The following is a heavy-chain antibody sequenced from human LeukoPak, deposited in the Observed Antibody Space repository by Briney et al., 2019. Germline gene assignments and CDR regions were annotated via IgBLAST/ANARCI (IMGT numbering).Heavy chain of an antibody. CDR2: INHSGRT. J-gene: IGHJ4*02. CDR3: ARDPCSTINCPLRF. CDR1: GGSLSGSY. D-gene: IGHD2-2*01. V-gene: IGHV4-34*01. Sequence: SETLSLTCAVSGGSLSGSYCTWIRQSPGKGLEWIGEINHSGRTNYNPSLGRRASISVDTSKRQFSLTQTFVTAADTAVYYCARDPCSTINCPLRFWGQGTLVTVSS.